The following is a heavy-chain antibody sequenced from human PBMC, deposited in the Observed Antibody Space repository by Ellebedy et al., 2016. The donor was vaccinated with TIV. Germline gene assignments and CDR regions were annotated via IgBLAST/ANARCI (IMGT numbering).Heavy chain of an antibody. CDR2: IYYSGST. Sequence: SETLSLXXTVSGGSISSYYWSWIRQPPGKGLEWIGYIYYSGSTNYNPSLKSRVTISVDTSKNQFSLTLSSVTAADTAVYYCARRPPSWYPFDYWGQGTLVTVSS. J-gene: IGHJ4*02. D-gene: IGHD6-13*01. CDR3: ARRPPSWYPFDY. V-gene: IGHV4-59*08. CDR1: GGSISSYY.